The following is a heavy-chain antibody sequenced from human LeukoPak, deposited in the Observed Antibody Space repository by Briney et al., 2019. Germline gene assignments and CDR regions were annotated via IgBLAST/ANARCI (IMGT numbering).Heavy chain of an antibody. Sequence: QAGGSLRLSCAASGFTFTKYWMTWVRQAPGKGLEWVANIKQDGSEKFYVDSVKGRFTISRDNAKNSLDLQINSLGAEDTAVYYCARGLDCRSTSCYLDNWGQGTLVTVSS. CDR1: GFTFTKYW. CDR2: IKQDGSEK. CDR3: ARGLDCRSTSCYLDN. D-gene: IGHD2-2*01. J-gene: IGHJ4*02. V-gene: IGHV3-7*01.